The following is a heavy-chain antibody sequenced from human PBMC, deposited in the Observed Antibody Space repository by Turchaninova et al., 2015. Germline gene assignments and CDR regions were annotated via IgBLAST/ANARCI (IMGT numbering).Heavy chain of an antibody. CDR1: GFTFSSYG. Sequence: QVQLVESGGGVVQPGGSLRLSCAASGFTFSSYGMHWVRQAPGKGLEWVAFIRYDGSNKYQGDSVKGRFTISRGNSKNTLDLQMNSLRTEDTVVYYCARPHSALPFCGDDCYVPFGYWGQGTLVTVSS. CDR2: IRYDGSNK. J-gene: IGHJ4*02. V-gene: IGHV3-30*02. D-gene: IGHD2-21*02. CDR3: ARPHSALPFCGDDCYVPFGY.